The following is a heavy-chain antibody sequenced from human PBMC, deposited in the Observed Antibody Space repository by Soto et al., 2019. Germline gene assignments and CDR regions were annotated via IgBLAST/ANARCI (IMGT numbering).Heavy chain of an antibody. CDR2: FYYTGGT. CDR3: ATHSRGFHYYFDY. Sequence: TLSLTCTVSGGSISDYYWTWIRQPPGKGLEWIGYFYYTGGTNYNPSLKSRVTTSVDTSKNQFSLKLNSVTAADTAVYYCATHSRGFHYYFDYWGQGALVTVSS. CDR1: GGSISDYY. J-gene: IGHJ4*02. V-gene: IGHV4-59*01. D-gene: IGHD3-22*01.